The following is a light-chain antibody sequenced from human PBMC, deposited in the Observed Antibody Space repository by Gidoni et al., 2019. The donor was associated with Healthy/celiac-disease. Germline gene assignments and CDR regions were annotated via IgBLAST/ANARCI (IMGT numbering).Light chain of an antibody. CDR3: GADHGSGSNFSYV. J-gene: IGLJ1*01. CDR2: VGTGWIVG. V-gene: IGLV9-49*01. Sequence: QPVLTQPPSASASLGASVTLTCTLSSGYSNYKVDWYQQRPGEGPRFGMRVGTGWIVGSKGDGNPGRFSVLGSGLNRYLTIKNIQEEDESDYHCGADHGSGSNFSYVFGTGTKVTVL. CDR1: SGYSNYK.